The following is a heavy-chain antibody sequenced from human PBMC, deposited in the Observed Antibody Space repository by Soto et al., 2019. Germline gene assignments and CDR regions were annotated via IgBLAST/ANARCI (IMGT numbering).Heavy chain of an antibody. CDR1: GFTFSSYS. D-gene: IGHD2-2*02. CDR2: ISSSSSTI. CDR3: ARDLYATIVVVPAAINYMDV. V-gene: IGHV3-48*01. J-gene: IGHJ6*03. Sequence: GGSLRLSCAASGFTFSSYSMNWVRQAPGKGLEWVSYISSSSSTIYYADSVKGRFTISRDNAKNSLYLQMNSLRAEDTAVDYCARDLYATIVVVPAAINYMDVWGKGTTVTVSS.